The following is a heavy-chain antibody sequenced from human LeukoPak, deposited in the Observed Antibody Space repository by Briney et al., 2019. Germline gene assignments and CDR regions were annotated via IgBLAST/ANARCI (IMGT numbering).Heavy chain of an antibody. CDR2: IYHSGST. D-gene: IGHD3-10*01. Sequence: MASETLSLTCTVSGGSISSYYWSWIRQPPGKGLEWIGYIYHSGSTNYNPSLKSRVTMSLDTSNEQFFLKMTSVTAADTAVYYCAREVAGRGGDWGQGTLVIVSS. J-gene: IGHJ4*02. CDR3: AREVAGRGGD. CDR1: GGSISSYY. V-gene: IGHV4-59*01.